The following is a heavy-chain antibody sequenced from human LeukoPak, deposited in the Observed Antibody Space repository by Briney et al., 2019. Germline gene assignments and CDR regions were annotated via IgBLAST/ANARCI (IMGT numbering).Heavy chain of an antibody. D-gene: IGHD2-2*01. J-gene: IGHJ4*02. CDR1: GFTVSSNY. Sequence: GGSLRLSCVASGFTVSSNYMSWVRQAPGKGLEWVSVIYSGGSTYYADSVKGRFTISRDNSKNTLYLQMNSLRAEDTAVYYCARDCSSTSCSDYWGQGTLVTVSS. V-gene: IGHV3-53*01. CDR2: IYSGGST. CDR3: ARDCSSTSCSDY.